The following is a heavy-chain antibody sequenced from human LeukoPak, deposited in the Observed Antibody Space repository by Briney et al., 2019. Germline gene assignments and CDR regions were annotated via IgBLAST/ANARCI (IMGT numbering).Heavy chain of an antibody. CDR1: GYSISSGYY. J-gene: IGHJ3*02. CDR2: IYHSRST. D-gene: IGHD3-22*01. CDR3: ARVRPYYYDSSGYYPHDAFDI. V-gene: IGHV4-38-2*01. Sequence: KPSETLSLTCAVSGYSISSGYYWGWIRQPPGKGLEWIRSIYHSRSTYYNPSLKSRVTISVDTSKNQFSLKLSSVTAADTAVYYCARVRPYYYDSSGYYPHDAFDIWGQGTMVTVSS.